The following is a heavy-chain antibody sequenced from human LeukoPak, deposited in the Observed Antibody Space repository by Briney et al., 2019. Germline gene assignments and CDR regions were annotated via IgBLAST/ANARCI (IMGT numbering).Heavy chain of an antibody. CDR1: GGSISSGDYY. Sequence: SETLSLTCTVSGGSISSGDYYWSWIRQPPGKGLEWIGYIYYSGGTYYNPSLKSRVTISVDTSKNQFSLKLSSVTAADTAVYYCARSPNILTAINDYWGQGTLVTVSS. CDR3: ARSPNILTAINDY. CDR2: IYYSGGT. J-gene: IGHJ4*02. D-gene: IGHD3-9*01. V-gene: IGHV4-30-4*08.